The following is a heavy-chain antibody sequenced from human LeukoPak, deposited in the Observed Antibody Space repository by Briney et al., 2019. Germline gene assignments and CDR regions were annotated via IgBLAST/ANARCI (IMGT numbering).Heavy chain of an antibody. CDR2: ISYDGSNK. J-gene: IGHJ4*02. V-gene: IGHV3-30-3*01. Sequence: GRSLRLSCAASGFTFSSYAMHWVRQAPGKGLEWVAVISYDGSNKYYADSVKGRFTISRDNSKNTLYLQMNSLRAEDTAVYYCARGSSSAGLSIYYFDYWGQGTLVTVSS. D-gene: IGHD6-6*01. CDR1: GFTFSSYA. CDR3: ARGSSSAGLSIYYFDY.